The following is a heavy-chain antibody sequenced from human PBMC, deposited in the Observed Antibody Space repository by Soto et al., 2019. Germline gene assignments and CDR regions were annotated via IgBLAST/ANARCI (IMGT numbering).Heavy chain of an antibody. CDR2: MNPNSGIT. V-gene: IGHV1-8*01. CDR3: ARLAWPGYCSCCSCPHNWFDP. J-gene: IGHJ5*02. Sequence: QVQLVQSGAEVKKPGASVKVSCKASGYTFISYDIHWVRQSTGQGLEWMGWMNPNSGITDSAQRFQGRVTMTRNTSVSTAYMELSTLRSEDTDVYYCARLAWPGYCSCCSCPHNWFDPWGQGTLVTVSS. CDR1: GYTFISYD. D-gene: IGHD2-15*01.